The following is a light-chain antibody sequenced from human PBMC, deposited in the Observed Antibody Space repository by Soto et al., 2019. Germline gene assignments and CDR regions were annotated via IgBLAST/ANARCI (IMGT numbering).Light chain of an antibody. Sequence: DIQMTQAPSSLSASVGDRVTITCRARQDISTYLAWYQQKPGKVPKLLISAAYTLQSGVPPRFSGSGSGRYFTLTISSLQPEGVATYYCQKYDSAPLTFGGGNKVESK. CDR2: AAY. J-gene: IGKJ4*01. CDR3: QKYDSAPLT. V-gene: IGKV1-27*01. CDR1: QDISTY.